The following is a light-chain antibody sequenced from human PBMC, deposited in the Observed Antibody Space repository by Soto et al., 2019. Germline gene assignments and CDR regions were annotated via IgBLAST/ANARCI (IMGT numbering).Light chain of an antibody. CDR2: GAS. J-gene: IGKJ5*01. V-gene: IGKV3-15*01. CDR3: QQYNNWPPIT. Sequence: DIVLPQYTGSLSLCPGERATLSCRASQSVPRTYLAWYQQKPGQTPSLLVYGASTGATGIPARFSGSVSGTEFTLTISSLQSEDFAVYYGQQYNNWPPITFGQGTRLEIK. CDR1: QSVPRTY.